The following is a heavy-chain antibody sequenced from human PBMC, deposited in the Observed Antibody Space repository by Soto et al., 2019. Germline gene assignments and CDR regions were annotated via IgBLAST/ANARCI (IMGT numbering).Heavy chain of an antibody. CDR3: AKDGASYYYYGMDV. Sequence: GGSLRLSCAASGFTFSSYGMHWVRQAPGKGLEWVAVISYDGSNKYYADSVKGRFTISRDNSKNALYLQMNSLRAEDTAVYYCAKDGASYYYYGMDVWGQGTTVTVSS. V-gene: IGHV3-30*18. J-gene: IGHJ6*02. CDR2: ISYDGSNK. CDR1: GFTFSSYG. D-gene: IGHD3-10*01.